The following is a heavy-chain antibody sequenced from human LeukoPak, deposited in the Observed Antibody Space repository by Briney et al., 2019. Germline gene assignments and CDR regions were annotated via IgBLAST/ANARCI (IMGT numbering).Heavy chain of an antibody. V-gene: IGHV4-59*08. Sequence: SETLSLTCTVSGGSISSYYWSWIRQPPGKGLEWIGYIYYSGSTNYNPSLKSRVTISVDTSKNQFSLKLSSVTAAGTAVYYCARLALPDFDYWGQGTLVTVSS. J-gene: IGHJ4*02. D-gene: IGHD1-26*01. CDR3: ARLALPDFDY. CDR1: GGSISSYY. CDR2: IYYSGST.